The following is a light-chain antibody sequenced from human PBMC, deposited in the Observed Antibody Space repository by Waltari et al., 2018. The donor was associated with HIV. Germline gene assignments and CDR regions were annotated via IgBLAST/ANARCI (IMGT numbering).Light chain of an antibody. V-gene: IGLV3-25*03. CDR1: VLPKQY. CDR3: LSTDITGTSYV. Sequence: SFELTQPLSMSVSPGQTARITCSGDVLPKQYLHWYQQRAGQAPVLLIYKDNERPSGIPERFSGSSSGTTVTLTISGVQAEDEADYYCLSTDITGTSYVFGSGTKVTVI. J-gene: IGLJ1*01. CDR2: KDN.